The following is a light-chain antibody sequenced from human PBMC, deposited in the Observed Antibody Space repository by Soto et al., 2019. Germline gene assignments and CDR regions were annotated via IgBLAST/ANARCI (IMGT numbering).Light chain of an antibody. Sequence: DTQMTQSPSSLSASVGDRVTITCRASQNVRSYVNWYQQIPGKAPKLLIYETSTLHSGVPSTFSGDGYGTHFTLSISSLHPEDFATYYCQQTFSTPRTFGQGTKVDSK. J-gene: IGKJ1*01. CDR1: QNVRSY. CDR2: ETS. V-gene: IGKV1-39*01. CDR3: QQTFSTPRT.